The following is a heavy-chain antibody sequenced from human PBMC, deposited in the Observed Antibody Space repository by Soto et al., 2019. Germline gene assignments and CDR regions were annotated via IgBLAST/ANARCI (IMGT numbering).Heavy chain of an antibody. CDR1: GFIFSTYG. D-gene: IGHD4-17*01. Sequence: QVQLVESGGGVVQPGRSLRLSCAASGFIFSTYGMHWVRQAPGKGLEWLSVISYDGNNKYYADSVKGRFTISRDNSKNTLWLQMDSLRTADTAVYYCAKDHLLTTITTVGDWGQGTLVTVSS. J-gene: IGHJ4*02. CDR3: AKDHLLTTITTVGD. V-gene: IGHV3-30*18. CDR2: ISYDGNNK.